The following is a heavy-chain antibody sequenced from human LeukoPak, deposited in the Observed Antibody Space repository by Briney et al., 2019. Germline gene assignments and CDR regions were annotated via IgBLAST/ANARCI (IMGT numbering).Heavy chain of an antibody. CDR1: GGSIGSYY. D-gene: IGHD3-10*01. CDR2: IYHSGST. Sequence: PSETLSLTCTVSGGSIGSYYWSWIRQPPGKGLEWIGYIYHSGSTTYNPTLKSRVTISVDTSKNQFSLKLSSVTAADTAVYYCARDTYYYGSGSYRVWFDPWGQGTLVTVSS. V-gene: IGHV4-59*12. J-gene: IGHJ5*02. CDR3: ARDTYYYGSGSYRVWFDP.